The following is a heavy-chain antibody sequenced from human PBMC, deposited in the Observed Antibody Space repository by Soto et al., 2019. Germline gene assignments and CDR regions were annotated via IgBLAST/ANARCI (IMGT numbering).Heavy chain of an antibody. CDR3: ARGKKGVVRNFDWLLPHFDY. D-gene: IGHD3-9*01. V-gene: IGHV4-34*01. J-gene: IGHJ4*02. CDR2: INHSGST. Sequence: SETLSLTCAVYGGSFSGYYWSWIRQPPGKGLEWIGEINHSGSTNYNPSLKSRVTISVDTSKNQFSLKLSSVTAADTAVYYCARGKKGVVRNFDWLLPHFDYWGQGPLVTVSS. CDR1: GGSFSGYY.